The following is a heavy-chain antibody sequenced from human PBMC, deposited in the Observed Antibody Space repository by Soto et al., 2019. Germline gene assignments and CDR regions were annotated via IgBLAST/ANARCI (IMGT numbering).Heavy chain of an antibody. J-gene: IGHJ4*02. CDR1: GFTFSNYA. V-gene: IGHV3-23*01. CDR2: ISNSFSDGNT. Sequence: GGSLRLSCAASGFTFSNYAMNWVRQAPGKGLEWVSAISNSFSDGNTHYADSVKGRFTIDRDNDKNTVFLEMNSLRAEDTAVYYCAKVFSPEGGNYFDYWGEGTLVTVSS. CDR3: AKVFSPEGGNYFDY.